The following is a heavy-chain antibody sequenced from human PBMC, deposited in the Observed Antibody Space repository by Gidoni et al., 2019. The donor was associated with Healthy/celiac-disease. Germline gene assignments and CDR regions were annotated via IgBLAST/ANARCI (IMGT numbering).Heavy chain of an antibody. D-gene: IGHD2-2*01. CDR3: AREGAIPWGVVVPAEDDAFDI. Sequence: QVQLQESGPGLVKPSQTLSLTCTVPGGSISSGSYYCSWSRQPAGKGLEWIGRIYTSGSNNYNPSLKSRVTISVETSKNQCSLKLSSVTAADTAVYYCAREGAIPWGVVVPAEDDAFDIWGQGTMVTVSS. CDR1: GGSISSGSYY. V-gene: IGHV4-61*02. CDR2: IYTSGSN. J-gene: IGHJ3*02.